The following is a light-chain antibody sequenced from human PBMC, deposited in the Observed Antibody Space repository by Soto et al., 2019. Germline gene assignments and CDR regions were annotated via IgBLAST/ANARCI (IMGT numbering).Light chain of an antibody. J-gene: IGLJ2*01. V-gene: IGLV2-8*01. CDR3: SSYAGSNIPVV. CDR2: EVS. Sequence: QSSLTQPPSASGSTGQSVTISCTGTSSDVGGYNCVSWYQQHPGKAPKLMIYEVSKRPSGVPDRFSGSKSGNTASLTVSGLQAEDEAEYYCSSYAGSNIPVVFGGGTQLTVL. CDR1: SSDVGGYNC.